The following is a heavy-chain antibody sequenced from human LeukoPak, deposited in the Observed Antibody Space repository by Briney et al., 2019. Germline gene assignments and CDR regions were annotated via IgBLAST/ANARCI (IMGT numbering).Heavy chain of an antibody. D-gene: IGHD2-8*02. CDR3: AGHHPRNTVDF. Sequence: SETLSLTCTVSGGSISSYYWSWIRQPPGKGLEWIAYISDIGSINYNPSLKSRVTISLDTSKNQFSLKLSSLTAADTAVYYCAGHHPRNTVDFWGQGTLVTVSS. CDR1: GGSISSYY. V-gene: IGHV4-59*08. CDR2: ISDIGSI. J-gene: IGHJ4*02.